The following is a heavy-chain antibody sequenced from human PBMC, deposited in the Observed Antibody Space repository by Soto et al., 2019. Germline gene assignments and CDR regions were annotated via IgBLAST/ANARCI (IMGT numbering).Heavy chain of an antibody. Sequence: GASVKVSCKASGYTFTSYDINWVRQATGQGLEWMGWMNPNSGNTGYAQKFQGRVTMTRNTSISTAYMELSSLRSEDTAVYYCARVGILRFLDWLPHYYYYYGMDVWGQGTTVTVSS. CDR1: GYTFTSYD. D-gene: IGHD3-3*01. J-gene: IGHJ6*02. CDR3: ARVGILRFLDWLPHYYYYYGMDV. CDR2: MNPNSGNT. V-gene: IGHV1-8*01.